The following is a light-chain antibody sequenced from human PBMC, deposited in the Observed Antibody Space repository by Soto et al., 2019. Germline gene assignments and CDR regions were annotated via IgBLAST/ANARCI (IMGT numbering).Light chain of an antibody. CDR3: MQDTQSHWT. Sequence: DIVMTQTPLSSPVTLGQAASISCRSSQSLLHSDGNTYLSWFQQRPGQPPRLLIYKVSDRFSGVPDRFSGSGSGTDFTLTISRVEAEDVGIYYCMQDTQSHWTFGQGTKVEIK. CDR1: QSLLHSDGNTY. CDR2: KVS. J-gene: IGKJ1*01. V-gene: IGKV2-24*01.